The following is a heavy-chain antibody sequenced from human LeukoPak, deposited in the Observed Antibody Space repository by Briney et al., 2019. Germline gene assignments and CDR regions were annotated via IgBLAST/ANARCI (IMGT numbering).Heavy chain of an antibody. CDR1: GFTFSSYA. CDR2: ISYDGSNK. CDR3: AKGPANYYDSSGYYPEYFQH. V-gene: IGHV3-30*04. Sequence: GGSLRLSCAASGFTFSSYAMHWVRQAPGKGLEWVAVISYDGSNKYYADSVKGRFTISRDNSKNTLYLQMNSLRAEDTAVYYCAKGPANYYDSSGYYPEYFQHWGQGTLVTVSS. J-gene: IGHJ1*01. D-gene: IGHD3-22*01.